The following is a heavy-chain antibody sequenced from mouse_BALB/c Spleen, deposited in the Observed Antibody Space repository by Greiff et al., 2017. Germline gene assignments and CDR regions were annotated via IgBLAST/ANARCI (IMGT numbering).Heavy chain of an antibody. CDR2: IDPYYGGT. CDR3: ARRTTVVATDAMDY. V-gene: IGHV1-39*01. Sequence: VQLKESGPELEKPGASVKISCKASGYSFTGYNMNWVKQSNGKSLEWIGNIDPYYGGTSYNQKFKGKATLTVDKSSSTAYMQLSSLTSEDSAVYYCARRTTVVATDAMDYWGQGTSVTVSS. CDR1: GYSFTGYN. J-gene: IGHJ4*01. D-gene: IGHD1-1*01.